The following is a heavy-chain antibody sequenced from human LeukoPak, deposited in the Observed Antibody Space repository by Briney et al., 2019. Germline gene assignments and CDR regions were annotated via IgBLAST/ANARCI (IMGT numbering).Heavy chain of an antibody. D-gene: IGHD4-17*01. V-gene: IGHV1-8*01. J-gene: IGHJ4*02. Sequence: ASVKVSCKASGYTFTSYDINWVRQAPGQGLEWMGWMNPNSGNTGYAQKFQGRVTMTRNTSISTAYMELSSLRSEDTAVYYCARAGVGDDMPFDYWGQRTLVTVSS. CDR1: GYTFTSYD. CDR3: ARAGVGDDMPFDY. CDR2: MNPNSGNT.